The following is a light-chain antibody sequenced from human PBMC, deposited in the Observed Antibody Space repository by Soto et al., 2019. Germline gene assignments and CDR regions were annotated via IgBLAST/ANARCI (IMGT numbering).Light chain of an antibody. CDR1: QSIGGW. CDR2: DAS. Sequence: DIQMTQSPSTLSASVGDRVTITCRASQSIGGWLAWYQQKPGKAPKLLIYDASTLESGVPSRFSGSGSGTEFTLTISSLQPDDFATYYCQQYNSYPYPFGPGTKLDTK. CDR3: QQYNSYPYP. J-gene: IGKJ3*01. V-gene: IGKV1-5*01.